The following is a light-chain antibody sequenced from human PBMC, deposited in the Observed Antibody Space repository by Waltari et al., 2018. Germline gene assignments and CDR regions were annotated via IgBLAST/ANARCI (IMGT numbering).Light chain of an antibody. CDR3: HQYYTTPRT. V-gene: IGKV4-1*01. CDR2: LAS. J-gene: IGKJ1*01. Sequence: DVVMTQSPDSLAVSLGERATINCKSSQSVLYSSNNNNYLAWYQQKPGQPPKLLLYLASTRASGAPDRFSGSGSGTDFTLTISSLQAEDVAVYYCHQYYTTPRTFGQGTRVEIK. CDR1: QSVLYSSNNNNY.